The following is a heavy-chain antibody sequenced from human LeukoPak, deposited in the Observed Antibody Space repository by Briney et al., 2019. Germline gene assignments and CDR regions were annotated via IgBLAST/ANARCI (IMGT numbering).Heavy chain of an antibody. CDR1: GGSISSSSYY. CDR2: ICYSGST. D-gene: IGHD2-21*02. J-gene: IGHJ6*03. V-gene: IGHV4-39*07. Sequence: PSEILSLTCTVSGGSISSSSYYWGWIRQPPGKGLEWIGSICYSGSTYYNPSLKSRVTISVDTSKNQFSLKLSSVTAADTAVYYCARVAVVVVTAILRYYYYMDVWGKGTTVTVSS. CDR3: ARVAVVVVTAILRYYYYMDV.